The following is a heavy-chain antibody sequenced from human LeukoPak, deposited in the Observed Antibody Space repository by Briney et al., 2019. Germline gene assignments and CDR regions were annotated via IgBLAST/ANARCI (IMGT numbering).Heavy chain of an antibody. Sequence: KASETLSLTCTVSGGSISSGSYYWSWIRQPAGKGLEWIGRIYTSGSTNYNPSLKSRVTISVDTSKNQFSLKLSSVTAADTAVYYCAVSIAAAGTFAGDYYYYYGMGVWGQGTTVTVSS. CDR3: AVSIAAAGTFAGDYYYYYGMGV. J-gene: IGHJ6*02. CDR2: IYTSGST. V-gene: IGHV4-61*02. D-gene: IGHD6-13*01. CDR1: GGSISSGSYY.